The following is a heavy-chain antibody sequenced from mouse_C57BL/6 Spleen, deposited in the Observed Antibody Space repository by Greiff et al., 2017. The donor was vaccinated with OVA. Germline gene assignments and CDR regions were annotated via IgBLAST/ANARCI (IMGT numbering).Heavy chain of an antibody. J-gene: IGHJ2*01. V-gene: IGHV1-81*01. CDR3: ATTVVGEDY. CDR2: IYPRSGNT. D-gene: IGHD1-1*01. Sequence: VQLQQSGAELARPGASVKLSCKASGYTFTSYGISWVKQRTGQGLEWIGEIYPRSGNTYYNEKFKGKATLTADKSSSTAYMELRSLTSEDSAVYFCATTVVGEDYWGQGTTLTVSS. CDR1: GYTFTSYG.